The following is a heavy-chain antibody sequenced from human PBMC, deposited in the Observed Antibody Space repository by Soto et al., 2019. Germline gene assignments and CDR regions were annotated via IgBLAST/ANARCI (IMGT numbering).Heavy chain of an antibody. CDR3: ARRGYRGSSYLRGMDV. J-gene: IGHJ6*02. CDR1: GDRFASYR. D-gene: IGHD6-13*01. CDR2: IYPGDSDT. V-gene: IGHV5-51*01. Sequence: GESLKISCKGSGDRFASYRIAWVRQMPGKGLEWMGIIYPGDSDTRYSPSFQGQVTISADKSISTAYLQWSSLKASDTAMYYCARRGYRGSSYLRGMDVWGQGTTVTISS.